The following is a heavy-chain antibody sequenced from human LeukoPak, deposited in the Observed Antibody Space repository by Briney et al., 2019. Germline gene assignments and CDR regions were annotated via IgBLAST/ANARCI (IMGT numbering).Heavy chain of an antibody. Sequence: SETLSLTCIVSGGSISSYYWSWIRQPPGKGLEWIGYIYYSGSTNYNPSLKSRVTISVDTSKNRFSLKLSSVTAADTAVYYCARLKEDYGGNPGHFDYWGQGTLVTVSS. V-gene: IGHV4-59*01. CDR2: IYYSGST. CDR3: ARLKEDYGGNPGHFDY. J-gene: IGHJ4*02. D-gene: IGHD4-23*01. CDR1: GGSISSYY.